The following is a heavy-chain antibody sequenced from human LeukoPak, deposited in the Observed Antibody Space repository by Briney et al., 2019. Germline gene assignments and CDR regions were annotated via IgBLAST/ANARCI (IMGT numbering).Heavy chain of an antibody. Sequence: GASVKVSCKASGGTFSSYAISWVRQAPGQGLEWMGGIIPIFGTANYAQKFQGRVTITTDESTSTAYMELSSLRSEDTAVYYCARSYSSAPKTSYYYYYMDVWGKGTTVTVSS. D-gene: IGHD4-11*01. CDR3: ARSYSSAPKTSYYYYYMDV. CDR2: IIPIFGTA. J-gene: IGHJ6*03. V-gene: IGHV1-69*05. CDR1: GGTFSSYA.